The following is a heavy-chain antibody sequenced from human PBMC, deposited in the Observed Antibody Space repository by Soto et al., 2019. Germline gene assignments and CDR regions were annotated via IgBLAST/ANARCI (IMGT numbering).Heavy chain of an antibody. CDR3: AKHVPYYYGSGSYYPPPPWFDS. D-gene: IGHD3-10*01. CDR2: INYGGST. Sequence: SETLSLTSTVSGGSISSYYWSWFRQPPGKGLEWIGDINYGGSTNYNPSLESRVTLSVDASRNQFSLKLNSVTAADTAVYYCAKHVPYYYGSGSYYPPPPWFDSWGHGTLLTVSS. J-gene: IGHJ5*01. CDR1: GGSISSYY. V-gene: IGHV4-59*08.